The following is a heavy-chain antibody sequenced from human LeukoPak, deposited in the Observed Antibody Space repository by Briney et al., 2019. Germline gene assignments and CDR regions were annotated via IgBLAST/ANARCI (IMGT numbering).Heavy chain of an antibody. CDR1: GYTFTGYY. J-gene: IGHJ4*02. CDR3: ATVGRDSSGWPDFLNLFN. V-gene: IGHV1-24*01. D-gene: IGHD6-19*01. Sequence: ASVKVSCKASGYTFTGYYMHWVRQAPGKGLEWMGGFDPEDGETIYAQKFQGRVTMTEDTSTDTAYMELSSLRSEDTAVYYCATVGRDSSGWPDFLNLFNWGQGTLVTVSS. CDR2: FDPEDGET.